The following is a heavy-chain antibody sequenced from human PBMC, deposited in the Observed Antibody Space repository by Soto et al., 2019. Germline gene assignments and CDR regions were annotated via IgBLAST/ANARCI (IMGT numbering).Heavy chain of an antibody. D-gene: IGHD2-15*01. Sequence: ESGGGLVKPGGSLRLSCAASGFTFSSYSMNWVRQAPGKGLEWVSSISSSSSYIYYADSVKGRFTISRDNAKNSLYLQMNSLRAEDTAMYYCARENGLQTYCSGNTCFYNYYGMDVWGQGTTVTVSS. CDR1: GFTFSSYS. CDR2: ISSSSSYI. J-gene: IGHJ6*02. V-gene: IGHV3-21*04. CDR3: ARENGLQTYCSGNTCFYNYYGMDV.